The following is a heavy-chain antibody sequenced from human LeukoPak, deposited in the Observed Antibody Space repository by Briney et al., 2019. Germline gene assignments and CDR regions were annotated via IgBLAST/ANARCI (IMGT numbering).Heavy chain of an antibody. V-gene: IGHV4-31*03. J-gene: IGHJ6*02. CDR2: IYYIGST. Sequence: PSQTLSLTCTVSGGSISSGVYYWSWIRQHPGTGLEWIGYIYYIGSTYYNPSLKSRVTISVDTSKNQFSLKLSSVTAADTAVYYCARTYYDILTGFNGMDVWGQGTTVTVSS. CDR3: ARTYYDILTGFNGMDV. D-gene: IGHD3-9*01. CDR1: GGSISSGVYY.